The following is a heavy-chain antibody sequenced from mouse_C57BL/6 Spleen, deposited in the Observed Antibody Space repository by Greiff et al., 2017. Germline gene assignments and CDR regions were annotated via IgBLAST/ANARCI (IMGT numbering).Heavy chain of an antibody. D-gene: IGHD4-1*01. Sequence: EVKVVESGEGLVKPGGSLKLSCAASGFTFSSYAMSWVRQTPEKRLEWVAYISSGGDYIYYADTVKGRFTISRDNARNNLYLQMSSLKSEATAMYYCTRDHTGTCFDYWGQGTTLTVSS. CDR1: GFTFSSYA. CDR2: ISSGGDYI. J-gene: IGHJ2*01. V-gene: IGHV5-9-1*02. CDR3: TRDHTGTCFDY.